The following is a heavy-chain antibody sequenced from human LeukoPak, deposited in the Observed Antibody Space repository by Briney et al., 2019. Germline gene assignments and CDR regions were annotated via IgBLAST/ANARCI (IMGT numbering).Heavy chain of an antibody. CDR2: ISSSSSYI. CDR3: ARDDSSGYFDY. D-gene: IGHD3-22*01. J-gene: IGHJ4*02. Sequence: GGSLRLSCAASGFTFSSYSMNWVRQAPGKGLEWVSSISSSSSYIYYADSVKGRFTISRDNAKNPLYLQINSLRAEDTAVYYCARDDSSGYFDYWGQGTLVTVSS. CDR1: GFTFSSYS. V-gene: IGHV3-21*01.